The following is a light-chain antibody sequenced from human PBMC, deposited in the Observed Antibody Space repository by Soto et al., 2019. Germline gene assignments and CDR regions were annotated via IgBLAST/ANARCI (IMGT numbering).Light chain of an antibody. CDR3: SSYTSSSTYV. Sequence: QSGLTHPAPVSRSPRQSITISCTGTSSDVGGYNSVSWYQQHPGKAPKLMIYEVSNRPSGVSNRFSGSKSGNTASLTISGPQAEAEADYYGSSYTSSSTYVFGTGTKVTGL. CDR2: EVS. CDR1: SSDVGGYNS. V-gene: IGLV2-14*01. J-gene: IGLJ1*01.